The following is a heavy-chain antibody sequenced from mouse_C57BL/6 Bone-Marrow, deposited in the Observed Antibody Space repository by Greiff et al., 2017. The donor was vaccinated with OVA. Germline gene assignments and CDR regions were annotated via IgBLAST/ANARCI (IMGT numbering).Heavy chain of an antibody. D-gene: IGHD1-1*01. Sequence: VQLQESGAELARPGASVTLSCKASGYTFTSYGISWVKQRTGQGLEWIGEIYPRSGNTYYNEKFKGKATLTADKSSSTAYMELRSLTSEVSAVDSCASEGYCGSSYWFAYWGQGTLVTVSA. J-gene: IGHJ3*01. CDR2: IYPRSGNT. CDR1: GYTFTSYG. CDR3: ASEGYCGSSYWFAY. V-gene: IGHV1-81*01.